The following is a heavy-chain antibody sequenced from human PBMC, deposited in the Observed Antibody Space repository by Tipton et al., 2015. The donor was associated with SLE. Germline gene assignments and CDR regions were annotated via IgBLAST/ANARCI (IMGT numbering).Heavy chain of an antibody. D-gene: IGHD3-10*01. CDR2: ISGSGGST. J-gene: IGHJ4*02. V-gene: IGHV3-23*01. CDR3: AKDLLLWFGETVDY. Sequence: SLRLSCAASGFTFSSYAMSWARQAPGKGLEWVSAISGSGGSTYYADSVKGRFTISRDNSKNTLYLQMNSLRAEDTAVYYCAKDLLLWFGETVDYWGQGTLVTVSS. CDR1: GFTFSSYA.